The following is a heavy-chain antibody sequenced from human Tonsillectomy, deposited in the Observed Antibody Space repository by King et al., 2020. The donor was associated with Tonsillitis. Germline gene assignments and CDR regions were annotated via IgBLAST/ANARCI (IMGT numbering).Heavy chain of an antibody. CDR1: GFTFSRYW. V-gene: IGHV3-74*01. CDR2: ISSDGSTT. Sequence: VQLVESGGGLVQPGGSLRLACAASGFTFSRYWMHWVRQDPGKGLVWVSHISSDGSTTGYADFVKGRFTISRDNAKNTLFLQMNSLRAEDTAVYYCAGPSTNYYSGMDVWGQGTTVTVSS. D-gene: IGHD5-24*01. CDR3: AGPSTNYYSGMDV. J-gene: IGHJ6*02.